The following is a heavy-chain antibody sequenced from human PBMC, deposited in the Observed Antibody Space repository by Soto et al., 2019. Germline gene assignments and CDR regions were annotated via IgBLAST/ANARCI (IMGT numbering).Heavy chain of an antibody. Sequence: GSISSSSYYWGWIRQPPGKGLEWIGSIYYSGSTYYNPSLKSRVTISVDTSKNQFSLKLSSVTAADTAVYYCARQSGYYGSERRRPRLDYWGQGTLVTVSS. J-gene: IGHJ4*02. D-gene: IGHD3-10*01. CDR2: IYYSGST. V-gene: IGHV4-39*01. CDR1: GSISSSSYY. CDR3: ARQSGYYGSERRRPRLDY.